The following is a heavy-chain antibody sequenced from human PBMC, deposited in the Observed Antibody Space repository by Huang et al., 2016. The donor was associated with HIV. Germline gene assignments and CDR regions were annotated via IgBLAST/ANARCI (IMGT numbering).Heavy chain of an antibody. V-gene: IGHV1-69*01. CDR1: GGTFSSYA. CDR3: ARVESRRYYDSSGYYY. D-gene: IGHD3-22*01. J-gene: IGHJ4*02. CDR2: IIPIFGTA. Sequence: QVQLVQSGAEVKKPGSSVKVSCKASGGTFSSYAISWVRQAPGQGLEWMEGIIPIFGTANYAQKFQGRVTMTAEESTSTAYMELSSLRSEDTAVYYCARVESRRYYDSSGYYYWGQGTLVTVSS.